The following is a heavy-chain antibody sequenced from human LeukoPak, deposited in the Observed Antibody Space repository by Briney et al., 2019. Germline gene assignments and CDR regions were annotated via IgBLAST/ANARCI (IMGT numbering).Heavy chain of an antibody. CDR1: GYTFTGYY. J-gene: IGHJ3*02. CDR3: AIYNSVSDERGGLFDAFDI. D-gene: IGHD1-26*01. V-gene: IGHV1-2*02. Sequence: ASVKVSCKASGYTFTGYYMHGVRQAPGQGLEWVGWINPNSGGTNYAQKFQGRVTMTRDTSISTAYMELSRLRSDDTAVYYCAIYNSVSDERGGLFDAFDIWGQGTMVTVSS. CDR2: INPNSGGT.